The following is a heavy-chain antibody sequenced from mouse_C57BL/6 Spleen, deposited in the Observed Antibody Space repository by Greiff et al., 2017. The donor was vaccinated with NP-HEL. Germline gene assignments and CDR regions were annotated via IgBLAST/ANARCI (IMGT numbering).Heavy chain of an antibody. Sequence: QVQLKQPGAELVKPGASVKLSCKASGYTFTSYWMHWVKQRPGRGLEWIGRIDPNSGGPKYNEKFKSKATLTVDKPSSTAYMQLSSLTSEDSAVYYCARSDSSGYVQFAYWGQGTLVTVSA. CDR1: GYTFTSYW. CDR2: IDPNSGGP. V-gene: IGHV1-72*01. D-gene: IGHD3-2*02. CDR3: ARSDSSGYVQFAY. J-gene: IGHJ3*01.